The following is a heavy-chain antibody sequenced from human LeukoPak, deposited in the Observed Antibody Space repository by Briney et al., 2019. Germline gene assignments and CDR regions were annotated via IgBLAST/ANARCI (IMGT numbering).Heavy chain of an antibody. CDR2: INPNSGGT. D-gene: IGHD1-26*01. Sequence: GASVKVSCKASGYTFIGYYMHWVRQAPGQGLEWMGCINPNSGGTNYAQKLQGRVTMTTDTSTGTAYMELRSLRSDDTAVYYCARSGRGTYYYFDYWGQGTLVTVSS. CDR1: GYTFIGYY. CDR3: ARSGRGTYYYFDY. V-gene: IGHV1-2*02. J-gene: IGHJ4*02.